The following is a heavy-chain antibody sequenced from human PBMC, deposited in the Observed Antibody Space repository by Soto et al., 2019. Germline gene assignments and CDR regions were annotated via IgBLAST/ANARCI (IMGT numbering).Heavy chain of an antibody. Sequence: QVQLVESGGGVVQSGKSLRLSCTASGLTFSSYAMHWVRRAPGKGLEWVAVISYDGTIKYYADSVKGRFTISRDNSKNTLYLQINSLRAEDTAVYYCARGLAAYRRVDYWGQGSLVTVSS. CDR1: GLTFSSYA. D-gene: IGHD6-13*01. J-gene: IGHJ4*02. V-gene: IGHV3-30-3*01. CDR3: ARGLAAYRRVDY. CDR2: ISYDGTIK.